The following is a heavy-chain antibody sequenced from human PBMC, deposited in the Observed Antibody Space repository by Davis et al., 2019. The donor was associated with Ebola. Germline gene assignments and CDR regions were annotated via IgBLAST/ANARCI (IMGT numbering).Heavy chain of an antibody. V-gene: IGHV1-69*06. J-gene: IGHJ5*02. CDR3: AREVGGELLRSDWFDP. D-gene: IGHD1-26*01. CDR2: IIPIFGTA. Sequence: SVKVSCKASGYTFTSYGISWVRQAPGQGLEWMGGIIPIFGTANYAQKFQGRVTITADKSTSTAYMELSSLRSEDTAVYYCAREVGGELLRSDWFDPWGQGTLVTVSS. CDR1: GYTFTSYG.